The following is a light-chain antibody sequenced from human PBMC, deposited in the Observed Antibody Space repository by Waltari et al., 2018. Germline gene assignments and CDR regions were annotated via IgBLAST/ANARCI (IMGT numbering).Light chain of an antibody. J-gene: IGKJ2*01. CDR3: QQYYSTPYT. CDR2: WAS. Sequence: DIVMTQSPDSLAVSLGERATINCKSHQSVLYNSNNKNFLAWYQHKAGQPPKLLIYWASTRESGVPDRFSGSGSGTDFTLTISTLQAEDVAVYYCQQYYSTPYTFGQGTKLEIK. V-gene: IGKV4-1*01. CDR1: QSVLYNSNNKNF.